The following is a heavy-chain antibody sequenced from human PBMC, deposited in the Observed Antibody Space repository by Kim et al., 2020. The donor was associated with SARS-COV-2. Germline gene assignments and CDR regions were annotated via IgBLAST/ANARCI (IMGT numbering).Heavy chain of an antibody. J-gene: IGHJ4*02. CDR3: AREYGTGSYNNPYYFDY. CDR1: GFTFSSYG. D-gene: IGHD3-10*01. CDR2: ISYDGSNK. V-gene: IGHV3-30*03. Sequence: GGSLRLSCAASGFTFSSYGMHWVRQAPGKGLEWVAVISYDGSNKDYPDSVKGRFTISRDNSKNTLYLQMNSLRAEDTAVYYCAREYGTGSYNNPYYFDYWGQGTQVTVSS.